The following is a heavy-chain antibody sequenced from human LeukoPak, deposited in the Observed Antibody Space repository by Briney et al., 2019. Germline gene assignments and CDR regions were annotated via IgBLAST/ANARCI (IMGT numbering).Heavy chain of an antibody. Sequence: ASVTVSCTASGYTFTSYDINWVRQATGQGLEWMGWMNPNSGNTGYAQKFQGRVTMTRNTSISTAYMELSSLRSEDTAVYYCARGLSAGAAFDIWGQGTMVTVSS. J-gene: IGHJ3*02. D-gene: IGHD2/OR15-2a*01. CDR3: ARGLSAGAAFDI. CDR1: GYTFTSYD. CDR2: MNPNSGNT. V-gene: IGHV1-8*01.